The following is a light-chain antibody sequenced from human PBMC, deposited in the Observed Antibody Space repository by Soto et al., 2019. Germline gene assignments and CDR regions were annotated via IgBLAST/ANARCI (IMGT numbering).Light chain of an antibody. CDR3: QQYINWPRLS. J-gene: IGKJ4*01. CDR1: QSISTD. Sequence: EIAMTQSPATLSVSPGERATLSCRTSQSISTDLAWYQQKPGQAPRLLIYVASTRTTGIPDRFSGSGSGAEFTLTISSLQSEDFAIYYCQQYINWPRLSFGGGTKVEIK. CDR2: VAS. V-gene: IGKV3-15*01.